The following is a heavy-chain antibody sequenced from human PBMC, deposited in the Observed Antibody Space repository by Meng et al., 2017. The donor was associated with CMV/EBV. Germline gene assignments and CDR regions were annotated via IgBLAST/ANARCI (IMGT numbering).Heavy chain of an antibody. CDR3: ARAHVFWSGYYS. CDR2: INSDGSST. V-gene: IGHV3-74*01. Sequence: GGSLRLSCAASGFTFSSYWMHWVRQAPGKGLVWVSRINSDGSSTSYADSVKGQFTISRDNAKNTLYLQMNSLRAEDTAVYYCARAHVFWSGYYSWGQGTLVIVS. D-gene: IGHD3-3*01. CDR1: GFTFSSYW. J-gene: IGHJ5*02.